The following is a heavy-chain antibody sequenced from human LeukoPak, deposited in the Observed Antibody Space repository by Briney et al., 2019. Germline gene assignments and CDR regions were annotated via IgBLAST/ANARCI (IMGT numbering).Heavy chain of an antibody. D-gene: IGHD7-27*01. V-gene: IGHV4-59*01. CDR3: ARGGVELGMGWDYYYYGMDV. CDR2: IYYSGST. Sequence: PSETLSLTCTVSGGSISSYYWSWIRQPPGKGLEWIGYIYYSGSTNYNPSLKGRVTISVDTSKNQFSLKLSSVTAADTAVYYCARGGVELGMGWDYYYYGMDVWGQGTTVTVSS. J-gene: IGHJ6*02. CDR1: GGSISSYY.